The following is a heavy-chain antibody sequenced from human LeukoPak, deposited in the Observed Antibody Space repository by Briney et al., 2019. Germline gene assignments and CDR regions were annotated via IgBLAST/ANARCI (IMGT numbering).Heavy chain of an antibody. D-gene: IGHD6-19*01. Sequence: GGSLRLSCAASGFTFSSYALHWVRHAPGKGLEWVAVISYDGTNKYYADSVKGRFTISRDNSKNTLYLQMNSLRAEDTAVYYCASLAGSSGWFLAPNDYWGQGTLATVSS. V-gene: IGHV3-30*04. CDR2: ISYDGTNK. J-gene: IGHJ4*02. CDR3: ASLAGSSGWFLAPNDY. CDR1: GFTFSSYA.